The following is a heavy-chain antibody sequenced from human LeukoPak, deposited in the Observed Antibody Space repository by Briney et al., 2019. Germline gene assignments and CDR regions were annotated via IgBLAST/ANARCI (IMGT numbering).Heavy chain of an antibody. CDR1: GGTFSSYA. CDR3: ARDFPKVLGYYYMDV. D-gene: IGHD3-16*01. V-gene: IGHV1-69*01. J-gene: IGHJ6*03. CDR2: IIPIFGTA. Sequence: SVKVSCKVSGGTFSSYAISWVRQAPGQGLEWMGGIIPIFGTANYAQKFQGRVTITADESTSTAYMELSSLRSEDTAVYYCARDFPKVLGYYYMDVWGKGTTVTVSS.